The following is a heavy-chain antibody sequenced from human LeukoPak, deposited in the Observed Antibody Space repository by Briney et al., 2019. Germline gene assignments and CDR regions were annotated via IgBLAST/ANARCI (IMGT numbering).Heavy chain of an antibody. D-gene: IGHD3-10*01. CDR3: ARGGGALWFFDY. CDR1: GFTFSRYG. V-gene: IGHV3-23*01. J-gene: IGHJ4*02. Sequence: GGSLRLSCAASGFTFSRYGMSWVRQAPGKGLEWVSAISDSGTSTYYADSVKGRFTISRDNSKNTLYLQMNSLRAEDTAVYYCARGGGALWFFDYWGQGTLVTVSS. CDR2: ISDSGTST.